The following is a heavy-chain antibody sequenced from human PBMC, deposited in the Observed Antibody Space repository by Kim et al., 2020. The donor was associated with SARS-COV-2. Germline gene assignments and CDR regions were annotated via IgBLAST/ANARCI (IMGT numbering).Heavy chain of an antibody. D-gene: IGHD3-10*01. J-gene: IGHJ4*02. CDR2: INPNNGDT. CDR1: GYTFTGYY. CDR3: AREVNGRGLDY. Sequence: ASVKVSCKASGYTFTGYYMDWVRQAPGQGLEWMGRINPNNGDTNYAQKFRGRVTMTRDTSMNTTYMELKRLRSDDTAVYYCAREVNGRGLDYWGQGALVTGSS. V-gene: IGHV1-2*06.